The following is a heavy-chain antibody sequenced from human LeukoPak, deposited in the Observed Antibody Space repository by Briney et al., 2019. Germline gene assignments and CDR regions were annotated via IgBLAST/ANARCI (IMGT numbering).Heavy chain of an antibody. D-gene: IGHD2-8*01. J-gene: IGHJ4*02. Sequence: GGSLRLSCAASGFTFSSYSMNWVRQAPGKGLEWVGRIKSKTDGGTTDYAAPVKGRFTISRDDSKNTLYLQMNSLKTEDTAVYYCTTDIVLMVYAIRCGYWGQGTLVTVSS. CDR3: TTDIVLMVYAIRCGY. V-gene: IGHV3-15*01. CDR2: IKSKTDGGTT. CDR1: GFTFSSYS.